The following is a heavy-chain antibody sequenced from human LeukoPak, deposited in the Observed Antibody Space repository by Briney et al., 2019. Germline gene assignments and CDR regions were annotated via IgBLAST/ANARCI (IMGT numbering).Heavy chain of an antibody. CDR3: APTSTTVRSAFDI. D-gene: IGHD4-17*01. Sequence: PGGSLRLSCAASGFTFSSYAMSWVRQAPGKGLEYVSGVGVNGGSTYYADSVKGRFTISRDNPKSTVYLQMSTLRADDTAVYYCAPTSTTVRSAFDIWGQGTMVTVSS. CDR2: VGVNGGST. CDR1: GFTFSSYA. J-gene: IGHJ3*02. V-gene: IGHV3-64D*06.